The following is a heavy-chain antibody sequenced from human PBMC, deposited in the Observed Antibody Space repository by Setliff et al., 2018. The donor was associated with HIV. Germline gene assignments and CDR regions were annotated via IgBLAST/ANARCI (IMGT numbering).Heavy chain of an antibody. D-gene: IGHD3-10*01. V-gene: IGHV4-4*07. CDR2: MFVGGDT. J-gene: IGHJ4*03. CDR1: SGSITSYY. CDR3: ARGLYGSGSFFFDA. Sequence: KPSETLSLTCSVSSGSITSYYWSWIRQPAGKGLEWVGRMFVGGDTNYNPSLKSRLTISVDTSRRQFSLRLTSVTTADTAVYYCARGLYGSGSFFFDAWGQGAQVTVSS.